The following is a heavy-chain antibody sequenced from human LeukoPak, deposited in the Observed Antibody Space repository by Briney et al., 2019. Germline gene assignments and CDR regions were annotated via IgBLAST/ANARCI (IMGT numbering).Heavy chain of an antibody. J-gene: IGHJ5*02. CDR1: GYTFTTYP. CDR2: INTNTGNP. D-gene: IGHD2-2*01. CDR3: ARGGGLYRYCSSTSCYDT. V-gene: IGHV7-4-1*02. Sequence: ASVKVSCKASGYTFTTYPMNWVRQAPGQGLEWMGWINTNTGNPTYAQGFTGRFVFSLDTPVSTAYLQISSLKAEDTAVYYCARGGGLYRYCSSTSCYDTWGQGTLVTVSS.